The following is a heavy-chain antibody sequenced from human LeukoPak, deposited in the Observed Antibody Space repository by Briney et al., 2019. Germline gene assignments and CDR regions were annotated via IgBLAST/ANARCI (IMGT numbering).Heavy chain of an antibody. J-gene: IGHJ6*03. D-gene: IGHD3-9*01. V-gene: IGHV4-34*01. CDR3: ARFLAGTRHFHFYYYMDV. Sequence: ESLRLSCAASGFTFTTYWMSWVRQPPGKGLEWSGEINHRGSTNYNTSLKSRVTISVDTSKNQFSLKVISVTAADTAVYYCARFLAGTRHFHFYYYMDVWGKGTTVTISS. CDR2: INHRGST. CDR1: GFTFTTYW.